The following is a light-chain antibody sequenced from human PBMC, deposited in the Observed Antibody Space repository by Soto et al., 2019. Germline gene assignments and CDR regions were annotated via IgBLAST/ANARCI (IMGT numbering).Light chain of an antibody. CDR2: GNT. CDR3: QSYDTSLSASGV. J-gene: IGLJ3*02. Sequence: QSVLTQPPSASGTPGQSVTVSCSGSSSNIGSNTVTWYQQLPGTPPILLLYGNTDRPSGVPDRFSGSKSGTSASLAITGLQPDDEADYYCQSYDTSLSASGVFGGGTKVTVL. CDR1: SSNIGSNT. V-gene: IGLV1-44*01.